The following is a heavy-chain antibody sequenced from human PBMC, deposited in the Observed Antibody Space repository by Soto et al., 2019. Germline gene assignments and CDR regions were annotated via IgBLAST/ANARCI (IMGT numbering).Heavy chain of an antibody. CDR1: GGSISSGGYS. Sequence: TLSLTCAVSGGSISSGGYSWSWIRQPPGKGLEWIGYIYHSGSTYYNPSLKSRVTISVDRSKNQFSLKLSSVTAADTAVYYCARGSSGYPHYFDYWGQGNLVTVAS. D-gene: IGHD3-22*01. J-gene: IGHJ4*02. CDR2: IYHSGST. V-gene: IGHV4-30-2*01. CDR3: ARGSSGYPHYFDY.